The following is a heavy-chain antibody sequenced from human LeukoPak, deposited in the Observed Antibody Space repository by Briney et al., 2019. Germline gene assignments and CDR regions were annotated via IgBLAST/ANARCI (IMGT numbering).Heavy chain of an antibody. CDR3: TKASAARCIGVFCYPFDH. V-gene: IGHV3-23*01. J-gene: IGHJ4*02. CDR2: TVGIGPDT. Sequence: QPGGSLRLSCASSGFTFTNYAMTWVRQAPGKGLEWVAATVGIGPDTYHADSVKGRFTISRDNSKNILNLQMNSLRVEDTAVYYCTKASAARCIGVFCYPFDHWGQGTLVTVSS. D-gene: IGHD2-15*01. CDR1: GFTFTNYA.